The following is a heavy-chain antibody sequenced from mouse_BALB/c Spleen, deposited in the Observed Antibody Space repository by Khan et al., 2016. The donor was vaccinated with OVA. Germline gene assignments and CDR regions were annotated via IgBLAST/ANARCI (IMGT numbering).Heavy chain of an antibody. Sequence: VQLQQSGPELVKTGASVKMSCKASGYTFTSYLMHWVKQKPGQGLEWIGYINPYNDGTNYIEKFKGKATLTSDKSSSTAYMDLSSLTSEDSAVCYCARGGGWLLKDYVMDYWGQGTSVTVSS. CDR2: INPYNDGT. CDR3: ARGGGWLLKDYVMDY. V-gene: IGHV1S136*01. D-gene: IGHD2-3*01. CDR1: GYTFTSYL. J-gene: IGHJ4*01.